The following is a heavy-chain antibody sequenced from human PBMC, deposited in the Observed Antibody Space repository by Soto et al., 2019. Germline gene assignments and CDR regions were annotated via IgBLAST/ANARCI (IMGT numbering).Heavy chain of an antibody. J-gene: IGHJ6*02. D-gene: IGHD3-22*01. CDR1: GYTFTSYA. CDR3: ESAQYYDESSGYYLYYGMDV. V-gene: IGHV1-3*01. Sequence: ASVKVSCKASGYTFTSYAMHWVRQAPGQRLEWMGWINAGNGNTKYSQKFQGRVTITRDTSASTAYMELSSLRSEDTAVYYCESAQYYDESSGYYLYYGMDVWGQGTTVTVSS. CDR2: INAGNGNT.